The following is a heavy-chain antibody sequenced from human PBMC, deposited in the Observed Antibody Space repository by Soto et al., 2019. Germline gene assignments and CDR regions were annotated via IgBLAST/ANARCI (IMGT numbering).Heavy chain of an antibody. CDR1: GGSFSGYY. Sequence: SETLSLTCAVYGGSFSGYYWSWIRKPPGKGLEWIGEINHSGSTNYNPSLKSRVTISVDTSKNQFSLKLSSVTAADTAVYYCGREGFGSDSDAFDIWGQGTMVTVSS. V-gene: IGHV4-34*01. D-gene: IGHD3-10*01. J-gene: IGHJ3*02. CDR2: INHSGST. CDR3: GREGFGSDSDAFDI.